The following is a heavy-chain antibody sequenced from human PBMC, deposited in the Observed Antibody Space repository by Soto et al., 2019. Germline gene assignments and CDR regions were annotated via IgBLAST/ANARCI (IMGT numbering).Heavy chain of an antibody. D-gene: IGHD2-2*01. CDR2: ISGSGGST. Sequence: ETLSLTCAVSGGSISSGGYSWSWIRQAPGKGLEWVSAISGSGGSTYYADSVKGRFTISRDNSKNTLYLQMNSLRAEDTAVYYCAKVGHSTSHNDYWGQGTLVTVSS. CDR3: AKVGHSTSHNDY. V-gene: IGHV3-23*01. J-gene: IGHJ4*02. CDR1: GGSISSGGYS.